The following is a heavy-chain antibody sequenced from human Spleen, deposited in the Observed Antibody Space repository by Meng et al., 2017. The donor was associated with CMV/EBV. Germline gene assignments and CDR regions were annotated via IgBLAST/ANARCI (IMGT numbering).Heavy chain of an antibody. D-gene: IGHD3-16*01. Sequence: GESLKISCAASGFIFTSHAMHWVRQAPGKGLEWVALVSYDGSDSYYADSVKGRFTISRDKSTQMVFLQMNSLGPEDTAIYYCARGGLRLFAIDVWGQGTTVTVSS. CDR3: ARGGLRLFAIDV. V-gene: IGHV3-30-3*01. J-gene: IGHJ6*02. CDR1: GFIFTSHA. CDR2: VSYDGSDS.